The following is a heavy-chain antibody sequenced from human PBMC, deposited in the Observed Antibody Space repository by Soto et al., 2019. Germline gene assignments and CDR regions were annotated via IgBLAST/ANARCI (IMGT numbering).Heavy chain of an antibody. J-gene: IGHJ4*02. CDR1: GFTFSRYA. Sequence: GVLRLSCAGSGFTFSRYAMSWVRQAPGKGLEWVASISGSGGSTYYADSVKGRFTISRDTSKNTLYLQMNSLRAEDTAVYYCATTTVTHFDYWGQGAPVPVSS. CDR2: ISGSGGST. D-gene: IGHD4-4*01. CDR3: ATTTVTHFDY. V-gene: IGHV3-23*01.